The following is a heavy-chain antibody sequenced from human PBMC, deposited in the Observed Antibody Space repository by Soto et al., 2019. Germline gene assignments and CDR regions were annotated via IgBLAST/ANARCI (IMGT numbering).Heavy chain of an antibody. CDR1: GYIFTTYG. CDR2: ISTDSGYT. Sequence: QIQLAQSGGEVERPGASVTVSCEASGYIFTTYGLSWVRQTPAHGLEWMGWISTDSGYTQYSQFLQGRVTMTRDTSTNTGYMELRDLTSDDTGIYYCARDRPPGFLDGMDAWGQGTAVTVSS. V-gene: IGHV1-18*01. J-gene: IGHJ6*02. D-gene: IGHD3-10*01. CDR3: ARDRPPGFLDGMDA.